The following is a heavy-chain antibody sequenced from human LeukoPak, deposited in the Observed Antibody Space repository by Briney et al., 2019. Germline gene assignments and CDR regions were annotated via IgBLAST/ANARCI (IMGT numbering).Heavy chain of an antibody. D-gene: IGHD6-13*01. CDR2: IYYSGSS. J-gene: IGHJ4*02. V-gene: IGHV4-39*01. CDR1: GGSISGGTSYY. CDR3: ARVKRDPYSSILY. Sequence: PSECLSLTCTVSGGSISGGTSYYWGWIPQPPGKGLECIGSIYYSGSSYYNPSLKTRASISLDTSKNQFSLRLTSVTDTDTAVYYCARVKRDPYSSILYWGQGTLVTVSS.